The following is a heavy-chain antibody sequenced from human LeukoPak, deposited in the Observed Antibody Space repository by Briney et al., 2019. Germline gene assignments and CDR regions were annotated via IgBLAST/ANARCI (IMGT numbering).Heavy chain of an antibody. CDR2: IYSGGST. CDR1: GFTVSTNY. Sequence: PGGSLRLSCAASGFTVSTNYMSWVRQAPGKGLEWVSVIYSGGSTYYADSVKGRFTISRDNSRNTLSLQMNSLRADDTAVYYCARDSPYYYGSGLWGQGTMVTVSS. D-gene: IGHD3-10*01. V-gene: IGHV3-53*01. J-gene: IGHJ3*01. CDR3: ARDSPYYYGSGL.